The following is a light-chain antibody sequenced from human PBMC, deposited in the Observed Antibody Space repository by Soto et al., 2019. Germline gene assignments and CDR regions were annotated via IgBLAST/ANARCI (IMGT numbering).Light chain of an antibody. V-gene: IGKV3D-20*02. CDR3: QVRTNWSIA. CDR1: QSVSSSY. Sequence: PGERVTLSCRASQSVSSSYLTWYQQKPGQAPRLLIYDASNRATGIPARFSGTGSGTDFTLTINNLEPEDFAVYYCQVRTNWSIAFGRGTRLEIK. J-gene: IGKJ5*01. CDR2: DAS.